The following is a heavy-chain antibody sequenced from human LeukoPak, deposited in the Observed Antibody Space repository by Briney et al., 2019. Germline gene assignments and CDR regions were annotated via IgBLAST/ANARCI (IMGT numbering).Heavy chain of an antibody. V-gene: IGHV3-73*01. D-gene: IGHD6-13*01. CDR1: GFTFSGSA. CDR3: TRGEQQLIGGFDY. J-gene: IGHJ4*02. Sequence: GGSLRLSCAASGFTFSGSAMHWVRQASGNGLDWVGRIRSKANSYATAYAASVKGRFTISRDDSKNTAYLQMNSLKTEDTAVYYCTRGEQQLIGGFDYWGQGTLVTVSS. CDR2: IRSKANSYAT.